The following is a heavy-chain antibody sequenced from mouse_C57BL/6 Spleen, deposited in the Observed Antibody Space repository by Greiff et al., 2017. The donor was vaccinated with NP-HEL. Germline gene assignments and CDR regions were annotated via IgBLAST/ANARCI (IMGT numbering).Heavy chain of an antibody. Sequence: QVQLKQPGAELVRPGSSVKLSCKASGYTFTSYWMHWVKQRPIQGLEWIGNIDPSDSETHYNQKFKDKATLTVDKSSSTAYMQLSSLTSEDSAVYYCAREGYYYGSSFVDYWGQGTTLTVSS. J-gene: IGHJ2*01. CDR1: GYTFTSYW. D-gene: IGHD1-1*01. V-gene: IGHV1-52*01. CDR3: AREGYYYGSSFVDY. CDR2: IDPSDSET.